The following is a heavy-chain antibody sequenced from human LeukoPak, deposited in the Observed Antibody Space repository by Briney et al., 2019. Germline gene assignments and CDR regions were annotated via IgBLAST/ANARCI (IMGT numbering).Heavy chain of an antibody. D-gene: IGHD3-22*01. J-gene: IGHJ4*02. CDR2: INWNGGST. CDR3: AREGNYYDSSGYPDY. Sequence: PGGSLRLSCAASGFTFDDYGMSWVRQAPGKGLEWVSGINWNGGSTGYADSVKGRFTISRDNGKNSLYLQMNSLRAEDTALYYCAREGNYYDSSGYPDYWGQGTLVTVSS. CDR1: GFTFDDYG. V-gene: IGHV3-20*04.